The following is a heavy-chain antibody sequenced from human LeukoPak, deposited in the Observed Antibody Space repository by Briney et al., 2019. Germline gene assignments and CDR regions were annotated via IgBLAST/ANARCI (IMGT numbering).Heavy chain of an antibody. V-gene: IGHV3-30*04. J-gene: IGHJ6*03. D-gene: IGHD4-17*01. CDR1: GFTFSSYA. CDR2: ISYDGSNK. Sequence: GGSLRLSCAASGFTFSSYAMHWVRQAPGKVLEWVAVISYDGSNKYYADSVKGRFTISRDNSKNTLYLQMNSLRAEDTAVYYCAKGADYEPYYYYYYMDVWGKGTTVTVSS. CDR3: AKGADYEPYYYYYYMDV.